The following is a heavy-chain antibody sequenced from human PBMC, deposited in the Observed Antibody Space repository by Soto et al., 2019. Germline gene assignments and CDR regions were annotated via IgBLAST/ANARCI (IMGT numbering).Heavy chain of an antibody. CDR3: ASEPYCSGGSCYSGLGWFDP. V-gene: IGHV3-23*01. CDR1: GFTFSSYA. CDR2: ISGSGGST. Sequence: GGSLRLSCAASGFTFSSYAMSWVHQAPGKGLEWVSAISGSGGSTYYADSVKGRFTISRDNFKNTLYLQMNSLRAEDTAVYYCASEPYCSGGSCYSGLGWFDPWGQGTLVTVSS. J-gene: IGHJ5*02. D-gene: IGHD2-15*01.